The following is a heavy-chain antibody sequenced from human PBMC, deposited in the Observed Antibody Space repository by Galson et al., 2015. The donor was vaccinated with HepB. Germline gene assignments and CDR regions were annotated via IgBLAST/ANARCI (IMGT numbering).Heavy chain of an antibody. CDR2: IFSGGTT. CDR1: EFTVNSNY. Sequence: SLRLSCAASEFTVNSNYMAWVRQAPGMGLEWVSVIFSGGTTHYADSVKGRFALSRDISKNTLYLQMSSLRAEDTAVYYCARLEVGAFRSGSQSFDCWGQGTLVTVSS. V-gene: IGHV3-66*01. CDR3: ARLEVGAFRSGSQSFDC. J-gene: IGHJ4*02. D-gene: IGHD3-3*01.